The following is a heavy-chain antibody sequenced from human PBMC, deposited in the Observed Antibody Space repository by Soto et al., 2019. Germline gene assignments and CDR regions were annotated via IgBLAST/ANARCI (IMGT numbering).Heavy chain of an antibody. V-gene: IGHV4-34*01. CDR1: GLYFSKYY. CDR2: INHSGST. J-gene: IGHJ4*02. Sequence: ETHSLTLTFFGLYFSKYYLSRIRQPPGKGLEWIGEINHSGSTNYNPSLKSRVTISVDTSKNQFSLKLSSVTTADTAVYYCAWGIADYYFDYWGQGTLVTVSS. D-gene: IGHD6-13*01. CDR3: AWGIADYYFDY.